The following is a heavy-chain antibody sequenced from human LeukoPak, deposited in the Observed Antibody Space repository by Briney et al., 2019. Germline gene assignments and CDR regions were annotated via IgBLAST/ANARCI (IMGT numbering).Heavy chain of an antibody. Sequence: GASVKVSCKASGYTFTSYAMHWVRQAPGQRLEWMGWINAGNGNTKYSQKFQGRVTITRDTSASTAYMELRSLRSDDTAVYYCAREEDGETGTYFDYWGQGTLVTVSS. CDR1: GYTFTSYA. CDR3: AREEDGETGTYFDY. J-gene: IGHJ4*02. D-gene: IGHD1-7*01. V-gene: IGHV1-3*01. CDR2: INAGNGNT.